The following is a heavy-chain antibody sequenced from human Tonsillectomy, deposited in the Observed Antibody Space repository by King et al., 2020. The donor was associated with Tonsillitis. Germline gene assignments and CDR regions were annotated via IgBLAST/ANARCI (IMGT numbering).Heavy chain of an antibody. CDR2: IYYSGST. V-gene: IGHV4-39*07. Sequence: QLQESGPGLVKPSETLSLSCPVSGGSVSSSNYYWGWNRQPPGKGLEWIGNIYYSGSTYYNPSLKSRVTISIDTSKNQFSLKLSSVTAADTAVYYCARLRSTWPYWFDPWGQGTLVTVSS. CDR1: GGSVSSSNYY. CDR3: ARLRSTWPYWFDP. J-gene: IGHJ5*02. D-gene: IGHD6-13*01.